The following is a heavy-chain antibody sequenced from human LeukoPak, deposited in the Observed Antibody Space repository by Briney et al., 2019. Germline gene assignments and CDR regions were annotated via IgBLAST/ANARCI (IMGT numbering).Heavy chain of an antibody. CDR3: AIGIPGYSSSWYTD. CDR1: GGTFSSCA. CDR2: IIPIFGTA. D-gene: IGHD6-13*01. V-gene: IGHV1-69*05. Sequence: SVKVSCKASGGTFSSCAISWVRQAPGQGLEWMGRIIPIFGTANYAQKFQGRVTITTDESTSTAYMELSSLRSEDTAVYYCAIGIPGYSSSWYTDWGQGTLVTVSS. J-gene: IGHJ4*02.